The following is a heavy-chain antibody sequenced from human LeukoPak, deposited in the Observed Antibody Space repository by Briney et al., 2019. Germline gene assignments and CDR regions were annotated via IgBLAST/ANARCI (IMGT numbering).Heavy chain of an antibody. V-gene: IGHV1-2*02. Sequence: ASVTVSCTASGYTFTGYYMHWVRQAPGQGLEWMGWINPNSGGTNYAQKFQGRVTMTRDTSISTAYMELSRLRSNDTAVYYCARDGDIYGDSQFYFDYWGQGTLVTVSS. CDR3: ARDGDIYGDSQFYFDY. CDR2: INPNSGGT. CDR1: GYTFTGYY. D-gene: IGHD4-17*01. J-gene: IGHJ4*02.